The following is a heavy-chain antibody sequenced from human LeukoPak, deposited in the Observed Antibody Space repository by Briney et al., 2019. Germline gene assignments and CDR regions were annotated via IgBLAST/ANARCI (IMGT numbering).Heavy chain of an antibody. V-gene: IGHV4-61*02. CDR3: ARLRGATVAHNWFDP. CDR1: GGSISSSSYY. CDR2: IYTSGST. D-gene: IGHD6-19*01. J-gene: IGHJ5*02. Sequence: SETLSLTCTVSGGSISSSSYYWSWIRQPAGKGLEWIGRIYTSGSTNYNPSLKSRVTISVDTSKNQFSLKLNSVTAADTAVYYCARLRGATVAHNWFDPWGQGTLVTVSS.